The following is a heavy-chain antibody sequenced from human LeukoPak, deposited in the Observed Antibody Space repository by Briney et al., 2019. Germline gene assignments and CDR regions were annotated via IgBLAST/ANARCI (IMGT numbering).Heavy chain of an antibody. CDR1: GFIFTNYA. D-gene: IGHD5-12*01. Sequence: GGSLRLSCAVSGFIFTNYAMSWVRQAPGKGLEWVSVIIGSSGSTFYADSVKGRLTISRDKSKNTLYLQMNSLRAEDTAVYYCAKGGYDYVEMGYFDYWGQGTLVTVSS. CDR2: IIGSSGST. CDR3: AKGGYDYVEMGYFDY. J-gene: IGHJ4*02. V-gene: IGHV3-23*01.